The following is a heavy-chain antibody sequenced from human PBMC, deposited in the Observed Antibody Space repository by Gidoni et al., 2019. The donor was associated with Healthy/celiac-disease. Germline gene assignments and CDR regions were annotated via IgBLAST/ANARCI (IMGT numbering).Heavy chain of an antibody. D-gene: IGHD2-2*01. CDR2: IYYSGST. J-gene: IGHJ2*01. CDR1: GGSISSSSYY. Sequence: HLQLQASGPGLVTPSETLSLTCTFSGGSISSSSYYWCWIRQPTGKVLEWIGSIYYSGSTYYNPSLKSRVTISVETSKNQFSLKLSSVTAADKAVYYCARHRVQAAMGGYWYLDLWGRGTLVTVSS. CDR3: ARHRVQAAMGGYWYLDL. V-gene: IGHV4-39*01.